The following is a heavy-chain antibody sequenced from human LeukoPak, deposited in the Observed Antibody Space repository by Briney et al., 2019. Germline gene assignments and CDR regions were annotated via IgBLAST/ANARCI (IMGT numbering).Heavy chain of an antibody. Sequence: GGSLRLSCAASGFSFSSYAMSWARQAPGKGLEWVSYISSSSSTIYYADSVKGRFTISRDNAKNSLYLQMNSLRDEDTAVYYCASSSPPRYYYDSSGPDAFDIWGQGTMVTVSS. V-gene: IGHV3-48*02. J-gene: IGHJ3*02. D-gene: IGHD3-22*01. CDR2: ISSSSSTI. CDR3: ASSSPPRYYYDSSGPDAFDI. CDR1: GFSFSSYA.